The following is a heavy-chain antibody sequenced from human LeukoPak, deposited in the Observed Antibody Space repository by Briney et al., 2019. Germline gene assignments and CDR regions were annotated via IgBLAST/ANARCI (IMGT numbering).Heavy chain of an antibody. J-gene: IGHJ3*02. CDR3: ARVGYSASDAFDI. D-gene: IGHD3-16*02. Sequence: GGSLRLSCAASGFTFSSYSMNWVRQAPGKGLEWVSYISSSSSTIYYADSVKGRFIISRDNAKNSLYLQMNSLRAEDTAVYYCARVGYSASDAFDIWGQGTMVTVSS. V-gene: IGHV3-48*01. CDR2: ISSSSSTI. CDR1: GFTFSSYS.